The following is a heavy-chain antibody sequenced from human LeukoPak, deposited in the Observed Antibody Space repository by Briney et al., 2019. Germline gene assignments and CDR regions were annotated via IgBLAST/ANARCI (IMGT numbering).Heavy chain of an antibody. CDR3: AKNGYNPRPVDY. J-gene: IGHJ4*02. CDR1: GFTFSSYE. V-gene: IGHV3-66*01. Sequence: PGGSLRLSCAASGFTFSSYEMNWARQAPGKGLEWVSVIYSGGSTYYADSVKGRFTISRDNSKNTLYLQMNSLRAEDTAVYYCAKNGYNPRPVDYWGQGTLVTVSS. CDR2: IYSGGST. D-gene: IGHD5-24*01.